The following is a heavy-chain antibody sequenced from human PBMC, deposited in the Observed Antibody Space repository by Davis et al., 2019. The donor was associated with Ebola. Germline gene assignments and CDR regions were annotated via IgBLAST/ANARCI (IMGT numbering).Heavy chain of an antibody. V-gene: IGHV1-46*01. CDR2: IKPSGGST. J-gene: IGHJ6*02. Sequence: ASVKVSCKASGYTFTSYYMHWVRQAPGQGLEWMGIIKPSGGSTSYAQKFQGRVTMTRDTSTSTVYMELSSLRSEDTAVYYCARANPVLRFLEWLPPNGMDVWGQGTTVTVSS. CDR1: GYTFTSYY. D-gene: IGHD3-3*01. CDR3: ARANPVLRFLEWLPPNGMDV.